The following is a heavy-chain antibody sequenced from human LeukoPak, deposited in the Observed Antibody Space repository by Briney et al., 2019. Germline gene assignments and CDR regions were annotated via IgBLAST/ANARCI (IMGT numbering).Heavy chain of an antibody. J-gene: IGHJ3*02. CDR3: ARVGRRIFDAFDI. D-gene: IGHD1-26*01. Sequence: SETLSLTCTVSGGSISSYYWSWIRQPPGKGLEWIGYIYYSGSTNYNPSLKSRVTISVDTSKNQFSLKLSSVTAADTAVYYCARVGRRIFDAFDIWGQGTMVTVSS. CDR1: GGSISSYY. CDR2: IYYSGST. V-gene: IGHV4-59*12.